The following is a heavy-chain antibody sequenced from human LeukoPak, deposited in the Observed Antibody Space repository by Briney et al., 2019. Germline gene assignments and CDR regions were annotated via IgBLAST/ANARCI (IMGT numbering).Heavy chain of an antibody. J-gene: IGHJ4*02. CDR1: GVSISDYH. CDR3: ARMYSGTSYYFDF. Sequence: SETLSLTCSVSGVSISDYHWIWIRQPPAKGLEWMGYFSYSGSTGYNPSLKSRVTMSVDTSKNRFSLRLISVAAADTAVYYCARMYSGTSYYFDFWGQGTLVTVSS. CDR2: FSYSGST. V-gene: IGHV4-59*01. D-gene: IGHD1-26*01.